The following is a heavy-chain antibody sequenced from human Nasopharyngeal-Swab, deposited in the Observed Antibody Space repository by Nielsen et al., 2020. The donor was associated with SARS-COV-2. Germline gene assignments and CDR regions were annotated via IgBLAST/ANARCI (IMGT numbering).Heavy chain of an antibody. D-gene: IGHD5-12*01. V-gene: IGHV3-30*18. J-gene: IGHJ6*02. CDR2: ISYDGNNK. Sequence: VRQAPGKGLEWVSVISYDGNNKYYADSVKGRFTISRDTSKNTLYLQTDSLRAEDTAMYYRAKDLAKTVASATPYYYGMDVWGQGTTVTVSS. CDR3: AKDLAKTVASATPYYYGMDV.